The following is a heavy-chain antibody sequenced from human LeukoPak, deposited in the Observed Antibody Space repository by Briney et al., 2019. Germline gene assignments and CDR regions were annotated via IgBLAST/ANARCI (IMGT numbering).Heavy chain of an antibody. J-gene: IGHJ6*03. V-gene: IGHV3-74*01. CDR3: ARAYEGSSSWYTLYYYYMDV. CDR2: INSDGSST. D-gene: IGHD6-13*01. Sequence: GGSLRLSCAASGFTFGSYWMHWVRQAPGKGLVWVSRINSDGSSTSYADSVKGRFTISRDNAKNTLYLQMNSLRAEDTAVYYCARAYEGSSSWYTLYYYYMDVWGKGTTVTISS. CDR1: GFTFGSYW.